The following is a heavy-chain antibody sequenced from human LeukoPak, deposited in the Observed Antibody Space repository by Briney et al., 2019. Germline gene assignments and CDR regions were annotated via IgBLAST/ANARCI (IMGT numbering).Heavy chain of an antibody. V-gene: IGHV3-48*04. Sequence: PGGSLRLSCAASGFSFGSYSMNWVRQAPGKGLEWLSYISSSSSTIDYADSVKGRFTISRDNAKNSLYLQMNSLRAEDTAMYHCVRVGFYYDSPIFGWGPGTLVTVSS. J-gene: IGHJ4*02. D-gene: IGHD3-22*01. CDR2: ISSSSSTI. CDR3: VRVGFYYDSPIFG. CDR1: GFSFGSYS.